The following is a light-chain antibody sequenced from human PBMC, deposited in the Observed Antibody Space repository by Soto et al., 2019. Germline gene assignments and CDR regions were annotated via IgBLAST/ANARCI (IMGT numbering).Light chain of an antibody. Sequence: QSALTQPASVSVSPGQSITISCTGTSSDVGGYNYVSWYQQHPGKAPKLVIYEVINRPSGVSDRFSGAKSGSTASLTISGLQAEDEADYYCSSYTSSSTLIFGSGTKVTVL. CDR3: SSYTSSSTLI. J-gene: IGLJ1*01. V-gene: IGLV2-14*01. CDR2: EVI. CDR1: SSDVGGYNY.